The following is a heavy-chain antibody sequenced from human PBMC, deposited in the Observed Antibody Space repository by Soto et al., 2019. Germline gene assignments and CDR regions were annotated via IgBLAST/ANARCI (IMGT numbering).Heavy chain of an antibody. D-gene: IGHD2-2*01. J-gene: IGHJ6*02. CDR2: ISGSGDRT. V-gene: IGHV3-23*01. CDR1: GFRFSTYA. CDR3: ASPIVVLEVMDSDYYYYGMDV. Sequence: EVQLLESGGGLVQPGGSMRLSCAASGFRFSTYAQNWVRQAPGKGLEWVSVISGSGDRTYYADSVKGRFTISRDNSKKTLYLQMNSLRAEDTAVYYCASPIVVLEVMDSDYYYYGMDVWGQGTAVTVSS.